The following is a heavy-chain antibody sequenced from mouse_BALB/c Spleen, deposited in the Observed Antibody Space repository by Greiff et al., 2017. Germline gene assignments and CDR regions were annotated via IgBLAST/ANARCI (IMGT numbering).Heavy chain of an antibody. D-gene: IGHD2-4*01. CDR2: INPNNGGT. Sequence: VHVKQSGPELVKPGASVKIPCKASGYTFTDYNMDWVKQSHGKSLEWIGDINPNNGGTIYNQKFKGKATLTVDKSSSTAYMELRSLTSEDTAVYYCARRNDYDVAMDYWGQGTSVTVSS. CDR3: ARRNDYDVAMDY. V-gene: IGHV1-18*01. CDR1: GYTFTDYN. J-gene: IGHJ4*01.